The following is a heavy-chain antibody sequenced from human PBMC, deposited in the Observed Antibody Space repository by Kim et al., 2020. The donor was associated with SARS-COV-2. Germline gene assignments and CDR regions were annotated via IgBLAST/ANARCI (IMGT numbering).Heavy chain of an antibody. Sequence: GGSLRLSCTTSGFTFTGYAMSWVRQAPGKGLEWVSIIDGSDGTTYYVDSVKGRFTISRDDSKSTLYLWMTSLRADDTAVYYCLKGGWGWIWDHWGQGA. J-gene: IGHJ4*02. CDR3: LKGGWGWIWDH. D-gene: IGHD2-2*03. CDR2: IDGSDGTT. CDR1: GFTFTGYA. V-gene: IGHV3-23*01.